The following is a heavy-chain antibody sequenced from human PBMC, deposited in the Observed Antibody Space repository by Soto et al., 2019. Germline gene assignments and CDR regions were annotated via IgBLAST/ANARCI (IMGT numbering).Heavy chain of an antibody. CDR3: AHYGSGRAFDI. CDR2: IYYSGST. CDR1: GGSISSGDYY. D-gene: IGHD6-19*01. Sequence: SETLSLTCTVSGGSISSGDYYWSWIRQPPGKGLEWIGYIYYSGSTYYNPSLKSRVTISVDTSKKQFFLKLSSVTAAVTAVYYCAHYGSGRAFDIWGQGTMVTVSS. V-gene: IGHV4-30-4*01. J-gene: IGHJ3*02.